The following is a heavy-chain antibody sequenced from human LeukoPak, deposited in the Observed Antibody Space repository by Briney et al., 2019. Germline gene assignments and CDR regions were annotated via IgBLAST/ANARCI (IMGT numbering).Heavy chain of an antibody. CDR1: GFTFSSYG. D-gene: IGHD3-22*01. V-gene: IGHV3-33*06. J-gene: IGHJ5*02. Sequence: PGGSLRLSCAASGFTFSSYGMHWVRQAPGKGLEWVAVIWYDGSNKYYADSVKGRFTISRDNSKNTLYLQMNSLRAEDTAVYYCAKAGGHYYDSSGCYSPFDPWGQGTLVTVSS. CDR2: IWYDGSNK. CDR3: AKAGGHYYDSSGCYSPFDP.